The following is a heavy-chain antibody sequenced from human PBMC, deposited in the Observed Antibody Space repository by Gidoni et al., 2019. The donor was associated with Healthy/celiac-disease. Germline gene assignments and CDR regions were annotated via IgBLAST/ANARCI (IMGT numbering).Heavy chain of an antibody. Sequence: EVQLVESGGGLVQPGGSLRLSCAASGLTVRRYSRNWFRQAPGQGLEWVSYISSSSSTIYYADSVKGRFTIPRDNAKNSLYLQMNSLRAEDTAVYYCARGGYSNTPRGWGQGTLVTVSS. D-gene: IGHD4-4*01. J-gene: IGHJ4*02. CDR1: GLTVRRYS. V-gene: IGHV3-48*01. CDR3: ARGGYSNTPRG. CDR2: ISSSSSTI.